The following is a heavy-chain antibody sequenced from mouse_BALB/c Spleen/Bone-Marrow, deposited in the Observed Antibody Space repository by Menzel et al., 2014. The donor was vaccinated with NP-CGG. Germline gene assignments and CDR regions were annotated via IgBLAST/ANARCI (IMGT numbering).Heavy chain of an antibody. J-gene: IGHJ4*01. CDR2: IYPGDGDI. CDR3: ARSDSYRVMDY. Sequence: QVQLQQSGPELVKPGASVKISCKASGYAFSSSWVNWVKQRPGQGLEWIGRIYPGDGDINYNGKFKGKATLTADKSSSTAYMQLSSLTSVDSAVYFCARSDSYRVMDYWGQGTSVTVSS. V-gene: IGHV1-82*01. CDR1: GYAFSSSW. D-gene: IGHD2-12*01.